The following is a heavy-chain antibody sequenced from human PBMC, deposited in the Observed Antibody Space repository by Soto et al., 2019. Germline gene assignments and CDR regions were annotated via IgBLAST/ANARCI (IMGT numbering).Heavy chain of an antibody. CDR1: GFTFSSYA. CDR2: ISGSGGST. CDR3: AKLEDYYDSSGYLWFDP. J-gene: IGHJ5*02. Sequence: PGGSLRLSCAASGFTFSSYAMSWVRQAPGKGLEWVSAISGSGGSTYYADSVKGRFTISRDNSKNTLYLQMNSLRAEDTAVYYCAKLEDYYDSSGYLWFDPWGQGTLVTVSS. D-gene: IGHD3-22*01. V-gene: IGHV3-23*01.